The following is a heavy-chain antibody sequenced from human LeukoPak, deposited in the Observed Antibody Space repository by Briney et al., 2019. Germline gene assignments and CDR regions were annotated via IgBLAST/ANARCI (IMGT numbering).Heavy chain of an antibody. CDR1: GYSIISGYY. D-gene: IGHD3-10*01. CDR3: ARDGSVWAYYYMDV. V-gene: IGHV4-38-2*02. J-gene: IGHJ6*03. CDR2: IYHSGST. Sequence: SETLSLTCTVSGYSIISGYYWGWIRQPPGKGLEWIGSIYHSGSTYYNPSLKSRVTISVDTSKNQFSLKLSSVTAADTAVYYCARDGSVWAYYYMDVWGKGTTVTVSS.